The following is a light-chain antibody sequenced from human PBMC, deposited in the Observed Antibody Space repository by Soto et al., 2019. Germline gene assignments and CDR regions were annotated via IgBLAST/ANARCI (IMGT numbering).Light chain of an antibody. J-gene: IGKJ1*01. CDR1: QSVSTN. CDR3: QQYYNWRT. Sequence: EKIQIQYPTHLSVSTGARLNLYCGASQSVSTNLAWYQQRPGQAPRLLIYGAATMATGVPARFSGGGSGTEFTLTISSLQSEDFAIYFCQQYYNWRTFGQGTKVDNK. V-gene: IGKV3-15*01. CDR2: GAA.